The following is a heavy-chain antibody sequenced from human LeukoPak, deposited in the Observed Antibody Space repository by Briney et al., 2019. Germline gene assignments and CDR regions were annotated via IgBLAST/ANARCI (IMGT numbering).Heavy chain of an antibody. CDR1: GFTFSSYG. D-gene: IGHD6-13*01. CDR3: AKDPLYSSSWYSDY. J-gene: IGHJ4*02. V-gene: IGHV3-30*18. Sequence: GRSLRLSCAASGFTFSSYGMHWVRQAPGKGLEWVAVISYDGSNKYYADSVKGRFTFSRDNSKNTLYLQMNSLRAEDTAVYYCAKDPLYSSSWYSDYWGQGTLVTVSS. CDR2: ISYDGSNK.